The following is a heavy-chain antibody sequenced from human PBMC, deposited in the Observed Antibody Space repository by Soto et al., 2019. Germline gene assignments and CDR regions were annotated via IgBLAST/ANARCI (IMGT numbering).Heavy chain of an antibody. CDR2: ISGSGGST. Sequence: GGSLRLSCAASGFTFSSYAMSWVRHAPGKGLEWVSAISGSGGSTYYADSVKGRFTISRDNSKNTLYLQMNSLRAEDTAVYYCAKHVLLWFGELSIFDYWGQGTLVTVSS. J-gene: IGHJ4*02. CDR3: AKHVLLWFGELSIFDY. CDR1: GFTFSSYA. D-gene: IGHD3-10*01. V-gene: IGHV3-23*01.